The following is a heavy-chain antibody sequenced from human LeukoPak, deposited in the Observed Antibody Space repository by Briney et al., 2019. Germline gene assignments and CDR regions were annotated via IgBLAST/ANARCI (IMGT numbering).Heavy chain of an antibody. V-gene: IGHV3-30*04. J-gene: IGHJ4*02. Sequence: GGSLRLSCAASGFTFSSYAMHWVRQAPGRGLEWVAVISYDGSNKYYADSVKGRFTISRDNSKNTLYLQMNSLRAEDMAVYYCAKDPHRWGQGTLVTVSS. CDR2: ISYDGSNK. CDR3: AKDPHR. CDR1: GFTFSSYA.